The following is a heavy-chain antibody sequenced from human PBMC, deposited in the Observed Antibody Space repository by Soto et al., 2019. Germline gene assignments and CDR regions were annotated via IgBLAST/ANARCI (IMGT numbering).Heavy chain of an antibody. V-gene: IGHV4-31*03. CDR2: IYYSGST. Sequence: SETLSLTCTVSGGSISSGGYYWSWIRQHPGKGLEWIGYIYYSGSTYYNPSLKSRVTISVDTSKNQFSLKLSSVTAADTAVYYCAIASILPHNWFVSWGPGILVNLSS. CDR3: AIASILPHNWFVS. CDR1: GGSISSGGYY. J-gene: IGHJ5*01. D-gene: IGHD3-3*01.